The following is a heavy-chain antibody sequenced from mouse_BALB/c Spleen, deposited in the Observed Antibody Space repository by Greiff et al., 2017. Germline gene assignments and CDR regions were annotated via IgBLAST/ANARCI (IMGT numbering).Heavy chain of an antibody. Sequence: EVKLVESGPGLVKPSQSLSLTCTVTGYSITSDYAWNWIRQFPGNKLEWMGYISYSGSTSYNPSLKSRISITRDTSKNQFFLQLNSVTTEDTATYYCARRTTVVEDWYFDVWGAGTTVTVSS. V-gene: IGHV3-2*02. CDR2: ISYSGST. CDR1: GYSITSDYA. CDR3: ARRTTVVEDWYFDV. D-gene: IGHD1-1*01. J-gene: IGHJ1*01.